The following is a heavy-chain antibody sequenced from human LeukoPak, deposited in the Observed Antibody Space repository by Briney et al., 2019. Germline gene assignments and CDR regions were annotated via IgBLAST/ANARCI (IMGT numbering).Heavy chain of an antibody. J-gene: IGHJ4*02. CDR2: ISRNGGST. CDR1: GFTFSSFA. V-gene: IGHV3-64D*09. Sequence: SGGSLRLSCSASGFTFSSFAMHWVRQAPGKGLEYDAAISRNGGSTYYADSVKGRFTISRDNSKNTLYLQMSSLRAEDTAVYLCVKDLRSDFMGVLSRYLSYWGQGTLVTVSS. CDR3: VKDLRSDFMGVLSRYLSY. D-gene: IGHD2/OR15-2a*01.